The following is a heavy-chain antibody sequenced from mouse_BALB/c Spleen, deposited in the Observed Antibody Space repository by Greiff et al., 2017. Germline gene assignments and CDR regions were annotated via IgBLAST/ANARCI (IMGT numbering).Heavy chain of an antibody. Sequence: EVQLQQSGAELVKPGASVKLSCTASGFNIKDSYMHWVKQRPEPGLEWIGRIDPANGNTKYDPKFQGKATITADNSSNTAYLQLSSLTSEDTAVYYCAPYEYEGWFAYWGQGTLVTVSA. J-gene: IGHJ3*01. D-gene: IGHD2-4*01. CDR3: APYEYEGWFAY. CDR2: IDPANGNT. CDR1: GFNIKDSY. V-gene: IGHV14-3*02.